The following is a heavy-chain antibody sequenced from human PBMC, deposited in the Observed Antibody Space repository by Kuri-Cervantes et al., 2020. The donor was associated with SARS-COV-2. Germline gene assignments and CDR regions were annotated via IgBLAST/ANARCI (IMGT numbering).Heavy chain of an antibody. CDR1: GYTFTSYA. D-gene: IGHD4-23*01. V-gene: IGHV1-58*02. Sequence: SVKVSCKAPGYTFTSYAMNWVRQAPGQRLEWIGWIVVGSGNTNYAQKFQERVTITRDMSTRTAYMELSSLRSEDTAVYYCAAGLVTPPERDYYYYGMDVWGQGTTVTVSS. CDR3: AAGLVTPPERDYYYYGMDV. CDR2: IVVGSGNT. J-gene: IGHJ6*02.